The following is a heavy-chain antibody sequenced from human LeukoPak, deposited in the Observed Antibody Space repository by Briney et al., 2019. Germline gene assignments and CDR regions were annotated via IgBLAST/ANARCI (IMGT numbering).Heavy chain of an antibody. CDR3: ARGRYYGSGSYYTDTQRRGGDFDY. CDR1: GFTFDDYG. Sequence: GGSLRLSCAASGFTFDDYGMSWVRHAPGKGLEWVSGINWNGGSTGYADSVKGRFTISRDNAKNSPHLQMNSLRAEDTALYYCARGRYYGSGSYYTDTQRRGGDFDYWGQGTLVTVSS. J-gene: IGHJ4*02. CDR2: INWNGGST. V-gene: IGHV3-20*04. D-gene: IGHD3-10*01.